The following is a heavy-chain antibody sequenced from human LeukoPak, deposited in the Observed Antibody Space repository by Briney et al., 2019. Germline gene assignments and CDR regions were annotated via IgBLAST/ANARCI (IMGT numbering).Heavy chain of an antibody. Sequence: GGSLRLSCAASGFTVSSNYMSWVRQAPGKGLEWVSVIYSGGTTYFADSVKGRFTISRDNSKNTVYLQMNSLRAEDTAVYYCARAQYYYYMDVWGKGTTVTISS. CDR3: ARAQYYYYMDV. V-gene: IGHV3-66*01. J-gene: IGHJ6*03. CDR2: IYSGGTT. CDR1: GFTVSSNY.